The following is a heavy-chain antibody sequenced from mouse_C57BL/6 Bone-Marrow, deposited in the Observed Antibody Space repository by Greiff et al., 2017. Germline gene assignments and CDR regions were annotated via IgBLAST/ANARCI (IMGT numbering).Heavy chain of an antibody. J-gene: IGHJ1*03. CDR1: GYTFTEYT. CDR2: FYPGSGGI. D-gene: IGHD1-1*01. V-gene: IGHV1-62-2*01. Sequence: QVQLQQSGAELVKPGASVKLSCKASGYTFTEYTIHWVQQRSGQGLEWIGWFYPGSGGIKYNENFKDKATLTADKSSSTVYMELRRWTSEDCAVDFCAKVGYYGSSYGYFDVWGTGTTVTVSS. CDR3: AKVGYYGSSYGYFDV.